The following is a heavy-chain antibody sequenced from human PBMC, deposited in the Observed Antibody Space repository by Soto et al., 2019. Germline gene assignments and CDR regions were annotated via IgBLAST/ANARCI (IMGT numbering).Heavy chain of an antibody. Sequence: ASVKVSCKASGYTFTGYYMHWVRRAPGQGLEWMGWINPNSGGTNYAQKFQGWVTMTRDTSISTAYMELSRLRSDDTAVYYCARSSTSSRIGGYYYYGMDVWGQGTTVTVSS. CDR2: INPNSGGT. D-gene: IGHD2-2*01. J-gene: IGHJ6*02. CDR3: ARSSTSSRIGGYYYYGMDV. V-gene: IGHV1-2*04. CDR1: GYTFTGYY.